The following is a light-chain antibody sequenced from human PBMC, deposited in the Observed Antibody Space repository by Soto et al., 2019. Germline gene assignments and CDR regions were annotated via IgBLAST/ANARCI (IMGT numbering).Light chain of an antibody. CDR2: AVS. Sequence: EILMTQPPATLSVSPAERATLSCRASQSVSSSLAWYQQKPGQAPRLLIYAVSTRATGIPARFSGSGSGTDFTLSITSLQPEDFATYYCQQLNTYPVTFGGGTKV. CDR3: QQLNTYPVT. J-gene: IGKJ4*01. CDR1: QSVSSS. V-gene: IGKV3-15*01.